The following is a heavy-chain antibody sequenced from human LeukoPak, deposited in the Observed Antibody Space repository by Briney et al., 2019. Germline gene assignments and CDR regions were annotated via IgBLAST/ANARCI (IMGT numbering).Heavy chain of an antibody. D-gene: IGHD5-18*01. V-gene: IGHV4-31*03. Sequence: SETLSLTCTVSGGSISSGGYYWSWIRQHPGKGLEWIGYIYYSGSTYYNPSLKSRVTISVDTSKNQFSLKLSSVTAADMAVYYCARFSGYSYGYYFDYWGQGTLVTVSS. CDR2: IYYSGST. J-gene: IGHJ4*02. CDR3: ARFSGYSYGYYFDY. CDR1: GGSISSGGYY.